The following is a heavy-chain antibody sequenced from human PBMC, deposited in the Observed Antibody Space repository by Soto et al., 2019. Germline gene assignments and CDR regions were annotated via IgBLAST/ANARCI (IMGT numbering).Heavy chain of an antibody. CDR3: ARLRNWWRAFDI. J-gene: IGHJ3*02. Sequence: RASVKVSCKASGYTFTSYDINWVRQATGQGLEWMGWMNPNSGNTGYAQKFQGRVTMTRNTSISTAYMELSSLRSEDTAVYYCARLRNWWRAFDIWGQGTMFTVSS. CDR1: GYTFTSYD. V-gene: IGHV1-8*01. CDR2: MNPNSGNT. D-gene: IGHD2-8*02.